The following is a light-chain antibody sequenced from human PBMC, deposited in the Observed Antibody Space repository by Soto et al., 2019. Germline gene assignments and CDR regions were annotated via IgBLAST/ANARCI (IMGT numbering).Light chain of an antibody. J-gene: IGKJ1*01. CDR3: MQALQTPWT. V-gene: IGKV2-28*01. CDR2: LGS. CDR1: QSVLNSDGYNR. Sequence: DIVMTQSPLSLPVTPGEAASISCRSSQSVLNSDGYNRMDWYLQKPGRSPQLLTYLGSNRASGVPERFSDSGLGTDFTLTISRVEAEYVGVYYGMQALQTPWTFGQGTKVEIK.